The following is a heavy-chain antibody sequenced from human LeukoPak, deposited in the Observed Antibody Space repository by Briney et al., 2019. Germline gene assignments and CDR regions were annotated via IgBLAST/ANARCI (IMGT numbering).Heavy chain of an antibody. V-gene: IGHV3-74*01. J-gene: IGHJ6*03. D-gene: IGHD6-19*01. CDR2: INSDGSST. CDR3: ARRGSGWWDYYYYMDV. CDR1: GFTFNSYW. Sequence: PGGSLRLSCAASGFTFNSYWMHWVRQAPGKGLVWVSRINSDGSSTSYADSVKGRFTISRDSAKNTLYLQMNSLRAEDTAVYYCARRGSGWWDYYYYMDVWGKGTTVTISS.